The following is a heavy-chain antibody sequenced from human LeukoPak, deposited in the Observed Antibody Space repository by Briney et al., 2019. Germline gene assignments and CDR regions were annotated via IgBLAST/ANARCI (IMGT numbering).Heavy chain of an antibody. CDR3: ARTRRNAPYYFDY. D-gene: IGHD2-2*01. J-gene: IGHJ4*02. Sequence: ASETLSLTCTVSGDSINSHYWSWIRQPPGKGPEWIGEINHSGSTNYNPSLKSRVTISVDTSKNQFSLKLSSVTAADTAVYYCARTRRNAPYYFDYWGQGTLVTVSS. CDR1: GDSINSHY. V-gene: IGHV4-34*01. CDR2: INHSGST.